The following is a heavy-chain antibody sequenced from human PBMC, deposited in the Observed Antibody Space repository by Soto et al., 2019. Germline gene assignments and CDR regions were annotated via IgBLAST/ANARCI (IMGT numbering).Heavy chain of an antibody. CDR3: AHIPGSGQLLYSYYYYMDV. V-gene: IGHV2-5*02. J-gene: IGHJ6*03. Sequence: QITLKESGPTLVKPTQTLTLTCTFSGFSLTTSGEAVGWIRQPPGKALEGLALIYWDDDKRSSPSLKSRLTNTKDTSKNQVVLTMTNMDPVDTATYYCAHIPGSGQLLYSYYYYMDVWGKGTTVTVSS. CDR1: GFSLTTSGEA. D-gene: IGHD3-10*01. CDR2: IYWDDDK.